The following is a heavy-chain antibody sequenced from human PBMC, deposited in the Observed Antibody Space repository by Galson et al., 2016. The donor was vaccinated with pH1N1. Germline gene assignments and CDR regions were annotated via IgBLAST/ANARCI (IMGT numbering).Heavy chain of an antibody. Sequence: SLRLSCAASGFTFSSCAMHWVRQAPDKGLEWVAVISYDGSHKYHADSVRGRFTISRDNSKNTLYLQMNSLRAEDTAVYYCARPGKSTKWFTEDAFDIWGQGTMVIVSS. CDR3: ARPGKSTKWFTEDAFDI. V-gene: IGHV3-30-3*01. D-gene: IGHD3-22*01. J-gene: IGHJ3*02. CDR2: ISYDGSHK. CDR1: GFTFSSCA.